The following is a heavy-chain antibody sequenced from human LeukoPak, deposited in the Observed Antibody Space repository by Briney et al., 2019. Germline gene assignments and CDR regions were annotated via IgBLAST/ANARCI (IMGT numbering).Heavy chain of an antibody. CDR1: GFTFSSYG. J-gene: IGHJ4*02. V-gene: IGHV3-33*06. D-gene: IGHD4-23*01. Sequence: GGSLRLSCAASGFTFSSYGMHWVRQAPGKGLEWVAVIWYDGSNKYYADSVKGRFTISRDNSKNTLYLQMNSLRAEDTAVYYCAKSRDYGGPTLFDYWGQGTLVTVSS. CDR2: IWYDGSNK. CDR3: AKSRDYGGPTLFDY.